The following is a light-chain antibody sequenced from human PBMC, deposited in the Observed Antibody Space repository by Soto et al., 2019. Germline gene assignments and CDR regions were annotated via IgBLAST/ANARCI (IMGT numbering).Light chain of an antibody. CDR2: DNN. Sequence: QSVLTHPPSVSAAAGQKVTISCSGSSSNSGTNRVSWYQQLTGTAPKLPIYDNNKRPSGILDPFTGSTSGTSAHLGITELETGDEVDFYCGTWANSPCAYVFGTGTKVTVL. CDR3: GTWANSPCAYV. J-gene: IGLJ1*01. CDR1: SSNSGTNR. V-gene: IGLV1-51*01.